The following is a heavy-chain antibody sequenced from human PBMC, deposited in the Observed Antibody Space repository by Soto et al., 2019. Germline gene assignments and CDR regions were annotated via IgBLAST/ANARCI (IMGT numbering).Heavy chain of an antibody. D-gene: IGHD6-13*01. CDR1: GFTFSDYA. CDR3: AKELVGALYYGMDG. V-gene: IGHV3-23*01. CDR2: LSGSSIST. Sequence: GGSLRLSCAASGFTFSDYAMTWVRQAPGKGLEWVSTLSGSSISTYDADFVKGRFTISRDNSKNMLYLQMNSLRAEDTAIYYCAKELVGALYYGMDGWGQGTTVTVSS. J-gene: IGHJ6*02.